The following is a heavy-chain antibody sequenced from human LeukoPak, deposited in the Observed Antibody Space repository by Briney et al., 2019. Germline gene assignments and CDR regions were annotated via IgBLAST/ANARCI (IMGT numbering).Heavy chain of an antibody. CDR3: AADPERLNWFDP. V-gene: IGHV1-58*02. CDR2: IIVGSGNT. Sequence: GASVKVSCKASGFTFTSSAMQWVRQARGQRLEWIGWIIVGSGNTNYAQKFQERVTITRDMSTSTAYMELSSLRSEDTAVYYCAADPERLNWFDPWGQGTLVTVSS. D-gene: IGHD1-1*01. CDR1: GFTFTSSA. J-gene: IGHJ5*02.